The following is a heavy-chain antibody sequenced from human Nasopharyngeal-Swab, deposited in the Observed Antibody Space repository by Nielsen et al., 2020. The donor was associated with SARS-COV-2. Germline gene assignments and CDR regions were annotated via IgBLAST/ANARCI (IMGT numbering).Heavy chain of an antibody. CDR3: ARDYYDSSGYYGGVDP. J-gene: IGHJ5*02. D-gene: IGHD3-22*01. Sequence: REAPGKGLEWIGYIYYSGSTYYNPSLKSRVTISVDTSKNQFSLKLSSVTAADTAVYYCARDYYDSSGYYGGVDPWGQGTLVTVSS. V-gene: IGHV4-30-4*01. CDR2: IYYSGST.